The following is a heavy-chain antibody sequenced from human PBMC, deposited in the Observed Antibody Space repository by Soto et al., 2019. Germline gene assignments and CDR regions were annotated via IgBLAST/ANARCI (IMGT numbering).Heavy chain of an antibody. V-gene: IGHV3-7*01. D-gene: IGHD3-9*01. J-gene: IGHJ6*03. Sequence: GESLKISCAASGFTFSSYWMSWVRQAPGKGLEWVANIKQDGSEKYYVDSVKGRFTISRDNAKNSLYLQMNSLRAEDTAVYYCARDLNDILTGYYFYYYMDVWGKGTTVTVSS. CDR2: IKQDGSEK. CDR1: GFTFSSYW. CDR3: ARDLNDILTGYYFYYYMDV.